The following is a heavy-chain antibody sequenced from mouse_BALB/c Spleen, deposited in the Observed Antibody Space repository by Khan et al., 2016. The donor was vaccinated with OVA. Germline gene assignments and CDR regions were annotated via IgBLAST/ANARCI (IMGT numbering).Heavy chain of an antibody. Sequence: EVQLQESGPGLVKPSQSLSLTCTVTGYSITRDYAWNWIRQFPGNKLEWMGYISNSGSTSYNTSLKSRISITRDTSKNQFFLQLNSVTTEDTATXYCASDLGRYSAIDYWGQGTSVTVSS. J-gene: IGHJ4*01. CDR2: ISNSGST. V-gene: IGHV3-2*02. D-gene: IGHD4-1*01. CDR3: ASDLGRYSAIDY. CDR1: GYSITRDYA.